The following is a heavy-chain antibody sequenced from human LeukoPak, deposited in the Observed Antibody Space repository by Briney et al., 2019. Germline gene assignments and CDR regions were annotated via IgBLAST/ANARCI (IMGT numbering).Heavy chain of an antibody. V-gene: IGHV4-4*07. D-gene: IGHD1-26*01. CDR2: IYTSGST. J-gene: IGHJ4*02. Sequence: SETLSLTCTVSGGSISSYYWSWIRQPAGRGLEWIGRIYTSGSTNYNPSLKSRVTMSVDTSKNQFSLNLSSVTAADTAVYYCARARVVGATTPFDYWGQGTLVTVSS. CDR3: ARARVVGATTPFDY. CDR1: GGSISSYY.